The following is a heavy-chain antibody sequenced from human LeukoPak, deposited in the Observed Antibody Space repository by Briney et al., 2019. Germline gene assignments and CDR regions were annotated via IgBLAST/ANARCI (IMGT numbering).Heavy chain of an antibody. Sequence: GGSLRLSCAASGFTFSSYTMNWVRQAPGRGLEWVSSIISNSRYIHYADSVKGRFTISRDNAENSLYLQMNSLRAEDTAVYYCAREDYGGNYDYWGQGTLVTVSS. CDR2: IISNSRYI. J-gene: IGHJ4*02. CDR1: GFTFSSYT. CDR3: AREDYGGNYDY. V-gene: IGHV3-21*01. D-gene: IGHD4-23*01.